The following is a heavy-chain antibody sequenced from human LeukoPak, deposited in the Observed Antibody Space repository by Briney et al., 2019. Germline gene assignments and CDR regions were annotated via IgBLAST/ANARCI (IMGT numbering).Heavy chain of an antibody. D-gene: IGHD2-21*02. CDR2: ISSTSSYI. J-gene: IGHJ4*02. V-gene: IGHV3-21*01. Sequence: PGGSLGLSCAASGFTFSSYFMNWVRQAPGKGLEWVSSISSTSSYIYYADSVKGRFTISRDNAKNSLYLQMNSLRAEDTAAYYCARGLCGGDCYSDWGQGTLVTVSS. CDR1: GFTFSSYF. CDR3: ARGLCGGDCYSD.